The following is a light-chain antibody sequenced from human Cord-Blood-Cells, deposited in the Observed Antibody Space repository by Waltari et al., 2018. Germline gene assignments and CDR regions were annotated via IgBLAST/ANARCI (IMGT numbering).Light chain of an antibody. Sequence: EIVMTQSPATLSVSPGERATLSCRASQSVSSNLAWYQQKPGQAPRLLIYGASTRATGIPARFSGSGSETEFTRTSGSLQSEECAVYYCQQYNNWRTFGQGTKVEIK. J-gene: IGKJ1*01. V-gene: IGKV3-15*01. CDR2: GAS. CDR3: QQYNNWRT. CDR1: QSVSSN.